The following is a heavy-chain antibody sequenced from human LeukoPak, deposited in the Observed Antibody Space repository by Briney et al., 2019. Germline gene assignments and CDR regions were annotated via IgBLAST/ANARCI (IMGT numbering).Heavy chain of an antibody. CDR1: GFTFSSYA. V-gene: IGHV3-23*01. Sequence: GGSLRLSCAASGFTFSSYAMSWVRQAPGKGLEWVSAISGSGGSTYYADSVKGRFTISRDNSKNTLYLRMNSLRAEDTAVYYCAKDFIVVVVAGGFDYWGQGTLVTVSS. D-gene: IGHD2-15*01. CDR3: AKDFIVVVVAGGFDY. J-gene: IGHJ4*02. CDR2: ISGSGGST.